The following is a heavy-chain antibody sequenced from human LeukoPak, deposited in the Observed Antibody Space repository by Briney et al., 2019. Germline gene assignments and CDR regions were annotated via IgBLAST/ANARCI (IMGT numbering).Heavy chain of an antibody. J-gene: IGHJ6*03. Sequence: PSETLSLTCAVYGGSFSGYYWSWIRQPPRKGLEWIGESNHSGSTNYNQSLKSRVTISVDTSKNQFSLKLSSVTAADTAVYYCARAMSIAARPTNYYYYMDVWGKGTTVTVSS. CDR3: ARAMSIAARPTNYYYYMDV. CDR2: SNHSGST. V-gene: IGHV4-34*01. CDR1: GGSFSGYY. D-gene: IGHD6-6*01.